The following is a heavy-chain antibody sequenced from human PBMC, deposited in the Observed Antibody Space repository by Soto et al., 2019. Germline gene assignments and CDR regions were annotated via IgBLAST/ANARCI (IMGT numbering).Heavy chain of an antibody. CDR3: AIDPGYRFGYTMDV. CDR1: GYTFTSYG. CDR2: ISAYNGHT. V-gene: IGHV1-18*01. Sequence: QAQLVQSGAEVKKPGASVEVSCKASGYTFTSYGVTWVRQAPGQGLEWMGWISAYNGHTNYAQRLQGRVTLTTDTSTSTAYMELRSLRSADTAVYYCAIDPGYRFGYTMDVWGQGNTVTVSS. D-gene: IGHD5-18*01. J-gene: IGHJ6*02.